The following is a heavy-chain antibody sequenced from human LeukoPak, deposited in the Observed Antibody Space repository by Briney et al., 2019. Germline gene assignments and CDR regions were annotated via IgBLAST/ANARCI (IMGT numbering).Heavy chain of an antibody. Sequence: GGSLRLSCAASGFTFSSFTMNCARQVPGKGLEWISHISLGNSTMFYADSVKSRFTISSDNAKNSLYLQMHSLRDDDTAVYYCARVGNGRSWDYWGQGTLVSVSS. D-gene: IGHD2-15*01. CDR2: ISLGNSTM. CDR3: ARVGNGRSWDY. J-gene: IGHJ4*02. CDR1: GFTFSSFT. V-gene: IGHV3-48*02.